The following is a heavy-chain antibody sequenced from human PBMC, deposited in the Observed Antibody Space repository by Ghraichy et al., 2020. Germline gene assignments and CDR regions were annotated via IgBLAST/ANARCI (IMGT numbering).Heavy chain of an antibody. CDR2: IKYDGSAE. CDR1: GFAYSSYW. J-gene: IGHJ4*02. D-gene: IGHD2-21*02. V-gene: IGHV3-7*01. CDR3: ARGWGRFDY. Sequence: GGFLRLSCAASGFAYSSYWMNWVRQAPGKGLEWVAYIKYDGSAEYYVDSVKGRFAISRDNTKNSLFLQMNSLRAEDTAVYYCARGWGRFDYWGQGTLVTVSS.